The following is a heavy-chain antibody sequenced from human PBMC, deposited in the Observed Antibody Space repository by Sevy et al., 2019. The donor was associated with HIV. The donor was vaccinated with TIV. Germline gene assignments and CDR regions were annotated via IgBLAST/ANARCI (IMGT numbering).Heavy chain of an antibody. CDR1: GFTPSTYG. CDR2: IGYDGSNE. Sequence: GGSLRLSCAASGFTPSTYGMHWVRQAPGKGLEWVAVIGYDGSNEYYADSVRGRFTISRDNSKNTLFLQMDSLRGEDTAVYYCARDPRMYGDYLLAYFDYWGQGTLVTVSS. J-gene: IGHJ4*02. CDR3: ARDPRMYGDYLLAYFDY. D-gene: IGHD2-8*01. V-gene: IGHV3-33*01.